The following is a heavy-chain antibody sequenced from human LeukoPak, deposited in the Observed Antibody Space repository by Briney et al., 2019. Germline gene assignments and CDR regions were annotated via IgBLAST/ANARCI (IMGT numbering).Heavy chain of an antibody. Sequence: PGGSLRLSCAASGFTFSSYGMHWVRQAPGKGLEWVAFIRYDGSNKYYADSVKGRFTISRDNSKNTLYLQMNSLRAEDTAVYYCAKPKGYGDSGAFDIWGQRTMVTVSS. J-gene: IGHJ3*02. CDR3: AKPKGYGDSGAFDI. D-gene: IGHD4-17*01. CDR1: GFTFSSYG. V-gene: IGHV3-30*02. CDR2: IRYDGSNK.